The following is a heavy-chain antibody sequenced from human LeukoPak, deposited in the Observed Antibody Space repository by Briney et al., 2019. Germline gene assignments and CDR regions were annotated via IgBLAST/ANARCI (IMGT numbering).Heavy chain of an antibody. D-gene: IGHD3-3*01. CDR3: ANDPKPLYLRFDYCYGMDV. V-gene: IGHV3-23*01. Sequence: GGSLSLSCAASGFTFSGSAMGWVGRAPGRELEWVAASSGSGGSTYYADSVKGRFTISRDNSNNTLYLQINSQRAEDTAVYYCANDPKPLYLRFDYCYGMDVWGQGTTVTVSS. J-gene: IGHJ6*02. CDR1: GFTFSGSA. CDR2: SSGSGGST.